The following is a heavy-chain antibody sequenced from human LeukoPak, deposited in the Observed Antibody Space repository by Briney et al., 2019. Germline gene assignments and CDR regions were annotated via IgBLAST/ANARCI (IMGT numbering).Heavy chain of an antibody. V-gene: IGHV4-34*01. Sequence: SETLSLTCAVYGGSFSGYYWSWIRQPPGKGLEWIGEINHSGSTNYNPSLKSRVTISVDTSKNQFSVKLSSVTAADTAVYYCAGGLGYCSSTSCSFDYWGQGTLVTVSS. CDR1: GGSFSGYY. J-gene: IGHJ4*03. D-gene: IGHD2-2*01. CDR3: AGGLGYCSSTSCSFDY. CDR2: INHSGST.